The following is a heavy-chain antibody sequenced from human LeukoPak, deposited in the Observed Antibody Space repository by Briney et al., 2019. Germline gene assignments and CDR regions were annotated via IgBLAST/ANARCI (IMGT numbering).Heavy chain of an antibody. D-gene: IGHD4-17*01. CDR3: ARDLSGATVTTGYYYYGMDV. V-gene: IGHV4-59*01. CDR1: GGSISSYY. Sequence: SETLSLTCTVSGGSISSYYWSWIRQPPGNGLEWIGYIYYSGSTNYNPSLKSRVTISVDTSKNQFSLKLSSVTAADTAVYYCARDLSGATVTTGYYYYGMDVWGKGTTVTVSS. CDR2: IYYSGST. J-gene: IGHJ6*04.